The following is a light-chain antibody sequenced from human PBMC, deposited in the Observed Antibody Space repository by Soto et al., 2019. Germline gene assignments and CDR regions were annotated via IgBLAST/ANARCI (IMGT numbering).Light chain of an antibody. V-gene: IGKV3-15*01. J-gene: IGKJ1*01. CDR1: QSVGSN. CDR2: GAS. CDR3: QQYYHRWT. Sequence: EIVMTQSPATLSVSPGERVTLSCRARQSVGSNIAWYQQKPGQGPRLLIYGASTRAAGIPARFSGSGSGTEFPLTISILQSEDFAVYFCQQYYHRWTFGPGTKVDIK.